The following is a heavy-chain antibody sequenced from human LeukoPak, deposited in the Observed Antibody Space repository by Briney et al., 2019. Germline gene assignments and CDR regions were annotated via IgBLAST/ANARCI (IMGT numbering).Heavy chain of an antibody. CDR3: ARDDGAYCGGDCYGAFDI. CDR2: IYYSGST. D-gene: IGHD2-21*02. Sequence: SETLSLTCTVSGGSISSYYWSWIRQPPGKGLEWIGYIYYSGSTNYNPSLKSRVTISVDTSKNQFSLKLSSVTAADTAVYYCARDDGAYCGGDCYGAFDIWGQGTMVTDSS. CDR1: GGSISSYY. J-gene: IGHJ3*02. V-gene: IGHV4-59*01.